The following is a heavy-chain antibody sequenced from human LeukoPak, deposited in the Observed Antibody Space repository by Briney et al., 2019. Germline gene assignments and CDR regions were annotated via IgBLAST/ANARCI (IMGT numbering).Heavy chain of an antibody. Sequence: SETLSLTCTVSGGSISSGDYYWSWLRQPPGKGLEWIGYIYYSGSTYYNPSLKSRVTISVDTSKNQFSLKLSSVTAADAAVYYCARDHLAVASRFDYWGQGTLVTVSS. CDR3: ARDHLAVASRFDY. V-gene: IGHV4-30-4*01. J-gene: IGHJ4*02. D-gene: IGHD6-19*01. CDR2: IYYSGST. CDR1: GGSISSGDYY.